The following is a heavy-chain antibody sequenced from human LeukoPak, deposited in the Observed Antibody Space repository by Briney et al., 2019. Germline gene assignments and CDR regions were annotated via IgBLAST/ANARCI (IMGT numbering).Heavy chain of an antibody. V-gene: IGHV3-7*01. D-gene: IGHD3-3*01. J-gene: IGHJ4*02. CDR3: AGDYDFWSGYRLQLDY. CDR1: GFTFSSYW. Sequence: AGGSLRLSCAASGFTFSSYWMSWVRQAPGKGLEWVAKIKQDGSERAYVDSVKGRFTISRDNAKNSLYLQMNSLRAEDTAVYYCAGDYDFWSGYRLQLDYWGQGTLVTVSS. CDR2: IKQDGSER.